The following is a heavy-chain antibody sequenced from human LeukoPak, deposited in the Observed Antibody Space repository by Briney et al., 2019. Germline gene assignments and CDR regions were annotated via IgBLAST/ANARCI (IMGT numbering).Heavy chain of an antibody. J-gene: IGHJ3*02. Sequence: GGSLRLSCAASGFTVSSNYMSWVRQAPGKGLEWVSVIYSGGSTYYADSVKGRFTISRDNSKNTLYLQMNSLRAEDTAVYYCAVGKYYYGSGSYRLGAFDIWGQGTMVTVSS. V-gene: IGHV3-53*01. D-gene: IGHD3-10*01. CDR2: IYSGGST. CDR1: GFTVSSNY. CDR3: AVGKYYYGSGSYRLGAFDI.